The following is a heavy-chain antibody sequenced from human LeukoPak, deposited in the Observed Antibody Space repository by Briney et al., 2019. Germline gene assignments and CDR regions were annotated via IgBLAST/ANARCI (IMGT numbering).Heavy chain of an antibody. CDR2: IYYSGST. Sequence: PSETLSLTCAVYGGSFSGYYWSWIRQPPGKGLEWIGYIYYSGSTYYNPSLKSRVTLSVDTSKNQFSLKLSSVTAADTAVYYCARDRSVAALWGHMGLDYWGQGTLVTVSS. D-gene: IGHD6-19*01. V-gene: IGHV4-30-4*08. J-gene: IGHJ4*02. CDR1: GGSFSGYY. CDR3: ARDRSVAALWGHMGLDY.